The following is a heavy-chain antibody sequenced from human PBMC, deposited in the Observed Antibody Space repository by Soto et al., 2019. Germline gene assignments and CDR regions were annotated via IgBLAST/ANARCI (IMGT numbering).Heavy chain of an antibody. J-gene: IGHJ4*02. CDR2: INPSGVST. CDR1: GYTFTSYY. Sequence: ASVKVSCKASGYTFTSYYMRWVRQAPGQGLEWMGIINPSGVSTSYAQKFQGRVTMTTDTSTSTVYMELSSMRSEDTAVYYCARDRYDSSGSYYYFDYWGQGTLVTVSS. CDR3: ARDRYDSSGSYYYFDY. D-gene: IGHD3-22*01. V-gene: IGHV1-46*01.